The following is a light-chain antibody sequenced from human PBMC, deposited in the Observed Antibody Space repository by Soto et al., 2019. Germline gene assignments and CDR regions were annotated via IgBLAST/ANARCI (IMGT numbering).Light chain of an antibody. CDR1: ENVNGN. CDR3: QQYNDWPLT. CDR2: AAS. J-gene: IGKJ4*01. Sequence: EIVLTQSPDTLSLSPGDRATLSCRASENVNGNLAWYQQKPGQAPRLLIHAASIRATGIPVRFSGSRSGTEFTLTISSLQSEDFAVYYCQQYNDWPLTFGGGTKVDIK. V-gene: IGKV3-15*01.